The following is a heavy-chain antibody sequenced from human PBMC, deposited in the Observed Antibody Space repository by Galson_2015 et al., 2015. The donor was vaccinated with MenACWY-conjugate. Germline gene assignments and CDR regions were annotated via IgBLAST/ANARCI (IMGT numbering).Heavy chain of an antibody. Sequence: SVKVSCKASGYTFTSYGITWVRQAPGQGLEWMGWISAYNGNTNYAQNFQGRVSMTRDTSTTTVFMELSSLRSEDTAVHYCARSPLRWNDPGPFDYWGQGTLVTVSS. D-gene: IGHD1-1*01. CDR1: GYTFTSYG. CDR2: ISAYNGNT. V-gene: IGHV1-18*01. CDR3: ARSPLRWNDPGPFDY. J-gene: IGHJ4*02.